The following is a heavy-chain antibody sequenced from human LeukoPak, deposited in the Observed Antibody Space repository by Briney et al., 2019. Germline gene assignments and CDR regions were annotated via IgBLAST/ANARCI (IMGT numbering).Heavy chain of an antibody. CDR1: GYTFTIYG. Sequence: ASVTVSFTSSGYTFTIYGINWVRQAPAQGLEWVGLISVHNGKTNYAQSLQGRVTVTTDTSTSTAYMELRSLTSEDTGVSYCERGPSSVATRQDFWGQGTLVTVTS. CDR2: ISVHNGKT. CDR3: ERGPSSVATRQDF. D-gene: IGHD6-6*01. V-gene: IGHV1-18*01. J-gene: IGHJ4*02.